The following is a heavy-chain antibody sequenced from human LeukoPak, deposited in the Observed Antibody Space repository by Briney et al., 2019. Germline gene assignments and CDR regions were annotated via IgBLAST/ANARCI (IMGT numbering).Heavy chain of an antibody. D-gene: IGHD2-2*01. CDR1: GFTFSSYG. CDR3: AKDRAYAPGSFDI. Sequence: GRSLRLSCAASGFTFSSYGMHWVRQAPGKGLEWVAVISYDGSNKYHADSVKGRFTISRDNSKNTLYLQMNSLRAEDTAVYYCAKDRAYAPGSFDIWGQGTMVTVSS. CDR2: ISYDGSNK. J-gene: IGHJ3*02. V-gene: IGHV3-30*18.